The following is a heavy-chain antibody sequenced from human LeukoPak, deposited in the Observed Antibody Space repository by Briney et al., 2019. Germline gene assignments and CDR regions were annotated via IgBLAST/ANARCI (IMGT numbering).Heavy chain of an antibody. CDR2: ISSRGTTI. CDR3: ARDYDTSGYKTPPPDY. CDR1: GLPFSSYE. V-gene: IGHV3-48*03. Sequence: SGGSLRLSCTASGLPFSSYEMNWVRQAPGKGLEWVSYISSRGTTIYYADSVKGRFTISRDNAENTLYLQMNSLRVEDTAVYYCARDYDTSGYKTPPPDYWGQGTLVTVSS. D-gene: IGHD3-22*01. J-gene: IGHJ4*02.